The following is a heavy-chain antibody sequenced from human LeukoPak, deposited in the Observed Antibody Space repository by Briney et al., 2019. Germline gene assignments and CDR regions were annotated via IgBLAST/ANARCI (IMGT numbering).Heavy chain of an antibody. D-gene: IGHD6-13*01. CDR1: GHSISGDYF. V-gene: IGHV4-38-2*01. CDR2: FSHGGSA. CDR3: ARGAITSSWHWFDP. Sequence: SETLSLTCAVSGHSISGDYFWGWLRQSPRRGLEWIWSFSHGGSAYYSPSLKSRVTMSVDTSKNHFSLKLNSVTAADTGVYYCARGAITSSWHWFDPWGQGTLVIVSS. J-gene: IGHJ5*02.